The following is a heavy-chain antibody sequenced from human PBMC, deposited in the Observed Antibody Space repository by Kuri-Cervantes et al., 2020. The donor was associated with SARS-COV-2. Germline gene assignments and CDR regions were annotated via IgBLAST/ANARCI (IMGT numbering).Heavy chain of an antibody. V-gene: IGHV3-53*01. CDR1: GFTVSSNY. J-gene: IGHJ4*02. CDR3: AKDYFSDTSNYFDY. D-gene: IGHD3-3*01. CDR2: IYSGGGT. Sequence: GGSLRLSCAASGFTVSSNYMSWVRQAPGKGLEWVSVIYSGGGTYYADSVKGRFTISRDNSKNTLYLQVISLRAEDTALYYCAKDYFSDTSNYFDYWGQGALVTVSS.